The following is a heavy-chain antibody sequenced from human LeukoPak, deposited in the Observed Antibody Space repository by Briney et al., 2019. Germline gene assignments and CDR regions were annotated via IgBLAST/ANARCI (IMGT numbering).Heavy chain of an antibody. CDR3: ARLRDLYNIFDY. V-gene: IGHV4-59*12. J-gene: IGHJ4*02. D-gene: IGHD1-1*01. Sequence: SETLSLTRTVSGGSISNSYWSWIRQPPGKGLEWIWYIYYSGITNYNPSLKSRVTISVDTPKNQFSLKLSSVTAADTAVYYCARLRDLYNIFDYWGQGTLVTVSS. CDR2: IYYSGIT. CDR1: GGSISNSY.